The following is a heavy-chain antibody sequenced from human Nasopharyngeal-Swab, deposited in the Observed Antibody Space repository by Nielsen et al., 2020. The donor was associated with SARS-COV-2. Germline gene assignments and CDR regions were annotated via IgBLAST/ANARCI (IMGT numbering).Heavy chain of an antibody. CDR2: IKQDGSEK. D-gene: IGHD3-22*01. V-gene: IGHV3-7*01. CDR3: ARDPGFGYYYGSSGYYDY. CDR1: GFTFSSYW. J-gene: IGHJ4*02. Sequence: GGSLRLSCAASGFTFSSYWMSWVRQAPGKGLEWVANIKQDGSEKYYVDSVKGRFTISRDNAKNSLYLQMNSLRAEDTAVYYCARDPGFGYYYGSSGYYDYWGQGTLVTVSS.